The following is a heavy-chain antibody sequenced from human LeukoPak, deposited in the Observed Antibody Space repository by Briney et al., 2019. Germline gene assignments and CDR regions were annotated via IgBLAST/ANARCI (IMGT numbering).Heavy chain of an antibody. CDR1: GFTVSSNY. Sequence: GGSLGLSCAASGFTVSSNYMSWVRQAPGKGLEWVSVIYSGGSTYYADSVKGRFTISRHNSKNTLYLQMNSLRAEDTAVYYCARDDIVVVPAAIGSCYYYYGMDVWGQGTTVTVFS. V-gene: IGHV3-53*04. CDR2: IYSGGST. CDR3: ARDDIVVVPAAIGSCYYYYGMDV. J-gene: IGHJ6*02. D-gene: IGHD2-2*02.